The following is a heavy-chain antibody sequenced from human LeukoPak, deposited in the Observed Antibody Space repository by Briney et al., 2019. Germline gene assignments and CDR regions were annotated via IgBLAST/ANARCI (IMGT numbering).Heavy chain of an antibody. D-gene: IGHD4-17*01. J-gene: IGHJ2*01. CDR3: AKRRAYGDYGPWWYFDL. CDR2: ISGSGGST. V-gene: IGHV3-23*01. CDR1: GFTFSSYA. Sequence: GGSLRLSCAASGFTFSSYAMSWVRLAPGKGLEWVSAISGSGGSTYYADSVKGRFTISRDNSKNTLYLQMNSLRAEDTAVYYCAKRRAYGDYGPWWYFDLWGRGTLVTVSS.